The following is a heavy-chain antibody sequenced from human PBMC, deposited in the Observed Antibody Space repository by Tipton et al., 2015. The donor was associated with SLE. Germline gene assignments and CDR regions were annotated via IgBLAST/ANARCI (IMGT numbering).Heavy chain of an antibody. J-gene: IGHJ1*01. CDR1: GYTFTDYY. V-gene: IGHV1-2*02. CDR3: ARDAVFLWFVEPEYVHH. CDR2: INPNSGGT. Sequence: QSGPEVKKPGASVKVSCKASGYTFTDYYIHWVRQAPGQGLEWMGWINPNSGGTHYAQKFQGRVTMTRDTSISTAYIDLSRLRSDDTAVYYCARDAVFLWFVEPEYVHHWGQGTLVTVSS. D-gene: IGHD3-10*01.